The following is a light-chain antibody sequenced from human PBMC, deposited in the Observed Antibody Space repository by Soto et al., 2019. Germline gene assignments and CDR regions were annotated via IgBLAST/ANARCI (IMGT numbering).Light chain of an antibody. J-gene: IGLJ1*01. Sequence: QSVLTQPPSVSGAPGQRVTISCTGSSSNIGPGYDVHWYQHLPGTAPKLLIYSNTNRPSGVPDRFSGSRSGTSASLAITGLQAEDEADYYGQSYDSSLSGSVFGTGTKVTVL. CDR2: SNT. V-gene: IGLV1-40*01. CDR1: SSNIGPGYD. CDR3: QSYDSSLSGSV.